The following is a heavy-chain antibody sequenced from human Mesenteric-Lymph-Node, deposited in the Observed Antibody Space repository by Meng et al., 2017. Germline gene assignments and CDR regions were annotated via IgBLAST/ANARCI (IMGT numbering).Heavy chain of an antibody. V-gene: IGHV3-49*04. CDR3: ARAGEVAWDSTWRD. D-gene: IGHD1-26*01. CDR2: IRSKAYGGAT. Sequence: GESLKISCTTSGFTFADYAMSWVRQAPGKGLEWVGCIRSKAYGGATEFAASVKDRFTITRDDSKSIANLQMDSLKIVDTDVYYCARAGEVAWDSTWRDWGRGTLVTVSS. CDR1: GFTFADYA. J-gene: IGHJ4*02.